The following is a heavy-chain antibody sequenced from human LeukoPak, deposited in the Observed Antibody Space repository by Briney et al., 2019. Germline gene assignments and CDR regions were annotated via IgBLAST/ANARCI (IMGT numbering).Heavy chain of an antibody. CDR2: INPNSGGT. CDR1: GYTFTGYY. J-gene: IGHJ4*02. V-gene: IGHV1-2*02. Sequence: ASVKVSCKASGYTFTGYYMHWVRQAPGQGLEWMGWINPNSGGTNYAQKLQGRVTMTTDTSTSTAYMELRSLGSDDTAVYYCARALNLGFGEFFDYWGQGTLVTVSS. CDR3: ARALNLGFGEFFDY. D-gene: IGHD3-10*01.